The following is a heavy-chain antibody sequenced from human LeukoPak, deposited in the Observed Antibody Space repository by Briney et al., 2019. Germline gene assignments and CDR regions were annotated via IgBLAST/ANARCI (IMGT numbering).Heavy chain of an antibody. CDR3: ARDESVTGPTTFDY. Sequence: GGSLRLSCAASGFTFRRYWMHWVRQAPGKGPVWVSRINTDGGDTIYADSVKGRFTISRDNAKNTLFLQMNSLRAEDTAVYYCARDESVTGPTTFDYWGQGTLVTVSS. CDR2: INTDGGDT. D-gene: IGHD6-19*01. V-gene: IGHV3-74*01. CDR1: GFTFRRYW. J-gene: IGHJ4*02.